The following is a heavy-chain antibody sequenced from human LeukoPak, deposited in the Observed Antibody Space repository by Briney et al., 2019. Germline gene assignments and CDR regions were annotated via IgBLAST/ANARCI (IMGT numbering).Heavy chain of an antibody. CDR3: ARDRRSGLGHAFDI. D-gene: IGHD3-3*01. CDR1: EFIVSSTY. J-gene: IGHJ3*02. Sequence: GGSLRLSCAASEFIVSSTYITWLRQAPGKGLEWVSVIYPGGSALYADSVKGRFTISRDISKNIVYLQINNLRAEDTAVYYCARDRRSGLGHAFDIWGQGTMVTVSS. CDR2: IYPGGSA. V-gene: IGHV3-53*01.